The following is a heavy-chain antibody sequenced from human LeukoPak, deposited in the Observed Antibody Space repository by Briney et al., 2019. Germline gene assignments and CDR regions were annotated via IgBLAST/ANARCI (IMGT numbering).Heavy chain of an antibody. CDR1: GFTFDDYG. J-gene: IGHJ3*01. V-gene: IGHV3-20*04. CDR3: TKINDYGALDACEF. Sequence: GGSLRLSCAASGFTFDDYGMTWVRQAPGKGLEWVSGINWNGGATNYADSVQGRFTISRDNAKSTLFVQMNSLRVEDTAIHYCTKINDYGALDACEFWGQGTLVTVSS. CDR2: INWNGGAT. D-gene: IGHD4-17*01.